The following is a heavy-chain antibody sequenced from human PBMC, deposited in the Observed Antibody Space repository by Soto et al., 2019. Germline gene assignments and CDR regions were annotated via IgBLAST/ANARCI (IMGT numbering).Heavy chain of an antibody. CDR1: GFTFSSYA. CDR3: AKDPYYYGSPRYHAFDI. V-gene: IGHV3-23*01. Sequence: GGSLRLSCAASGFTFSSYAMSWVRQAPGKGLEWVSAISGSGGSTYYADSVKGRFTISRDNSKNTLYLQMNSLRAEDTAVYYCAKDPYYYGSPRYHAFDIWGQGTMVTVS. CDR2: ISGSGGST. D-gene: IGHD3-10*01. J-gene: IGHJ3*02.